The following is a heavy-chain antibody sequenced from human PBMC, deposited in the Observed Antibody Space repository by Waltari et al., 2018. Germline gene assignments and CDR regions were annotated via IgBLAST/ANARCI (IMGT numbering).Heavy chain of an antibody. V-gene: IGHV3-23*01. CDR3: AKWFFGVVIMVDY. J-gene: IGHJ4*02. CDR2: ISGMGGST. Sequence: EVQLLESGGGLGQPGGSLRLSCAASGFTFSSYAMSWVRQAPGKGLEWVSAISGMGGSTYYADAVKVRFTISRDNSKNTLYLQMNSLRAEDTAVYYCAKWFFGVVIMVDYWGQGTLVTVSS. CDR1: GFTFSSYA. D-gene: IGHD3-3*01.